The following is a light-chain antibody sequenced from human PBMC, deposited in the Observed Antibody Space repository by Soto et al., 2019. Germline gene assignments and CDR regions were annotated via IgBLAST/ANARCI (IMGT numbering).Light chain of an antibody. V-gene: IGKV3-20*01. CDR2: GAS. Sequence: EIVLTQSPGTLSLSPGERATLSCRASQSVSSNYLAWYQQKHGQAPRLLIYGASIKATGLPDRFSGSGSGTDFTLTISRLEPEDFAVYYCQQYGSSYTFGQGTKLEIK. CDR3: QQYGSSYT. CDR1: QSVSSNY. J-gene: IGKJ2*01.